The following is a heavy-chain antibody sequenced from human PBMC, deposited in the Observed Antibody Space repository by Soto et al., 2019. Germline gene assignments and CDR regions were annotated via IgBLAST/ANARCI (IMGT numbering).Heavy chain of an antibody. D-gene: IGHD2-15*01. CDR1: GFTFRRFD. Sequence: EVQLVESGGGLVQPGGSLRLTCAASGFTFRRFDFHWVRQATGKGLEWGATIGTIGDTYYPVSVKGRFTVSRENANSSVSLQMDSLRVGDTAVYFCVRGQEVGAHFFDSWGQGTPVTVSS. V-gene: IGHV3-13*01. CDR2: IGTIGDT. J-gene: IGHJ4*02. CDR3: VRGQEVGAHFFDS.